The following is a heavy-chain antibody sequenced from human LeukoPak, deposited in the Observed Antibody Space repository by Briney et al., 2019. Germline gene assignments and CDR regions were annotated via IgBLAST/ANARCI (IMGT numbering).Heavy chain of an antibody. D-gene: IGHD1-26*01. V-gene: IGHV3-30*07. CDR2: ISSDGSIK. CDR1: GFTFSNYA. CDR3: ARVSSGSYFGYYYYYMDV. Sequence: GGSLRLSCAASGFTFSNYAMHWVRQAPGKGLEWVAVISSDGSIKYSADSVKGRFTISRDNSRNTLYLQMNSLRAEDTAVYYCARVSSGSYFGYYYYYMDVWGKGTTVTVSS. J-gene: IGHJ6*03.